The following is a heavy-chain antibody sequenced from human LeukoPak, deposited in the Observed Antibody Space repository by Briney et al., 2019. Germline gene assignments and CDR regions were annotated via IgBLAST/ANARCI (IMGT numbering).Heavy chain of an antibody. CDR2: ISGSGRTI. Sequence: GGSLRLSCVASGFTFSNYWMSWVRQAPGKGLEWVSYISGSGRTIYYANSVKGRFTISRDNAKNSLYLQMNSLRADDTAVYYCARLDASGLDYWGQGTLVTVS. CDR1: GFTFSNYW. J-gene: IGHJ4*02. D-gene: IGHD6-19*01. V-gene: IGHV3-48*04. CDR3: ARLDASGLDY.